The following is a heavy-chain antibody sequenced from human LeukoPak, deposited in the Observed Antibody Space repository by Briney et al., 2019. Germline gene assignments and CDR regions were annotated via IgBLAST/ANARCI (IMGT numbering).Heavy chain of an antibody. CDR3: ARQHGYYDILTGYYANWFDP. D-gene: IGHD3-9*01. J-gene: IGHJ5*02. Sequence: SETLSLTCTVSGGSISSYYWGWIRQPPGKGLEWIGSIYYSGSTYYNPSLKSRVTISVDTSKNQFSLKLSSVTAADTAVYYCARQHGYYDILTGYYANWFDPWGQGTLVTVSS. CDR2: IYYSGST. CDR1: GGSISSYY. V-gene: IGHV4-39*01.